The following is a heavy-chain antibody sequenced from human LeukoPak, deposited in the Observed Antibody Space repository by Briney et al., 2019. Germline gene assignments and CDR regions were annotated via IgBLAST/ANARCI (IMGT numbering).Heavy chain of an antibody. D-gene: IGHD1-20*01. J-gene: IGHJ4*02. CDR2: MNSNSGNT. CDR1: GDTFTSYD. Sequence: ASVKVSCKASGDTFTSYDINWVRQATGQGLEWMGWMNSNSGNTGSAQKFQGRVTFTRNTSISTAYMELSSLRSEDTAVYYCARGPATYNWNDDGGFDYWGQGTLVTVSS. V-gene: IGHV1-8*01. CDR3: ARGPATYNWNDDGGFDY.